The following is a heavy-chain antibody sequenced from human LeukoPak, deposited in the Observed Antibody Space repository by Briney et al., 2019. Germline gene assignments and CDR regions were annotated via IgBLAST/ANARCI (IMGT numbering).Heavy chain of an antibody. Sequence: KAGGSLRLSCAASGFIFSSYSMNWVRQAPGKGLEWVSSISSSSSYIYYADSVKGRFTMSRDSAKDSLFLKMNSLRAEDTAVYYCARALHDSSGYYFDYWGQGTLVTVSS. J-gene: IGHJ4*02. V-gene: IGHV3-21*01. CDR3: ARALHDSSGYYFDY. D-gene: IGHD3-22*01. CDR2: ISSSSSYI. CDR1: GFIFSSYS.